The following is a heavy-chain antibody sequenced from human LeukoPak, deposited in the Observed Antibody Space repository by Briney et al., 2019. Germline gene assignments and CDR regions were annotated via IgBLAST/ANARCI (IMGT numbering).Heavy chain of an antibody. D-gene: IGHD4-17*01. CDR3: ARQPGYGDQVFDH. CDR2: IYISGNT. CDR1: GGSIRNYY. V-gene: IGHV4-4*09. Sequence: SETLSLTCTVSGGSIRNYYWSWIRQPPGKGLEWIGNIYISGNTNYTSSLKSRVTISLDTSKNQFSLILSSVTAADTAVYYCARQPGYGDQVFDHWGQGTLVTVSS. J-gene: IGHJ4*02.